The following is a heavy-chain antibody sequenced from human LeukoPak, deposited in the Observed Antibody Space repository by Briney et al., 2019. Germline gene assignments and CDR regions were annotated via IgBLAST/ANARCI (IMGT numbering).Heavy chain of an antibody. CDR2: ISAYNGNT. V-gene: IGHV1-18*04. CDR3: ATRAAAGTFNWFDP. CDR1: GYTFTSYG. D-gene: IGHD6-13*01. Sequence: ASVKVSCKASGYTFTSYGISWVRQAPGQGLEWMGWISAYNGNTNYAQKLQGRVTMTTDTSTSTAYMELRSLRSGDTAVYYCATRAAAGTFNWFDPWGQGTLVTVSS. J-gene: IGHJ5*02.